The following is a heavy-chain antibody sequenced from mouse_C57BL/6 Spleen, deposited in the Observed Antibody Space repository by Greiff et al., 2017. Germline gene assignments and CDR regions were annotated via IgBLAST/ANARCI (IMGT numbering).Heavy chain of an antibody. CDR3: AREGDYDQGDYYAMDY. J-gene: IGHJ4*01. V-gene: IGHV3-6*01. Sequence: EVKLMESGPGLVKPSQSLSLTCSVTGYSITSGYYWNWIRQFPGNKLEWMGYISYDGSNNYNPSLKNRISITRDTSKNQFFLKLNSVTTEDTATYYCAREGDYDQGDYYAMDYWGQGTSVTVSS. CDR2: ISYDGSN. CDR1: GYSITSGYY. D-gene: IGHD2-4*01.